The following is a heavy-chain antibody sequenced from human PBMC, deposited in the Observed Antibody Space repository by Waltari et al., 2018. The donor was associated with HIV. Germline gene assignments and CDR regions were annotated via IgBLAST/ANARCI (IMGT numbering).Heavy chain of an antibody. CDR1: GGSIRNYF. CDR3: AREETSGRPLAD. CDR2: ISTTGTT. J-gene: IGHJ4*02. V-gene: IGHV4-4*07. D-gene: IGHD6-6*01. Sequence: VQLQESGPGLVKPSETLSLTCTVSGGSIRNYFWTWIRQPAGKGLEWVGRISTTGTTNYNPSLKSRITMSLDTSNNHFSLSLTSVTAADTAVYYCAREETSGRPLADWGQGTLVTVSS.